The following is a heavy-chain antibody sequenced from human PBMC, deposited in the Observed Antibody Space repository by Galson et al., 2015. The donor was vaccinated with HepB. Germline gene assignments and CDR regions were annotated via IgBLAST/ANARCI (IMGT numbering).Heavy chain of an antibody. J-gene: IGHJ3*02. CDR1: GYTFTSYY. CDR2: INPSGGMI. V-gene: IGHV1-46*01. D-gene: IGHD3-16*01. CDR3: AVLPDAFDI. Sequence: SVKVSCKASGYTFTSYYIHWVRQAPGQGLEWMGIINPSGGMISSAQKFQGRVTMTRDTSTSTVYMELTGLTSADTAVYYCAVLPDAFDIWGQGTLVTVSS.